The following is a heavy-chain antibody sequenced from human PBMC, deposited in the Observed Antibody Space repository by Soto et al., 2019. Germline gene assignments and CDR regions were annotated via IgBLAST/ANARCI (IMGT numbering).Heavy chain of an antibody. CDR2: INHSGST. J-gene: IGHJ6*02. CDR3: ARQTFPFFGVVRYYYYGMDV. CDR1: GGSFSGYY. D-gene: IGHD3-3*01. Sequence: QVQLQQWGAGLLKPSETLSLTCAVYGGSFSGYYWSWIRQPPGKGLEWIGEINHSGSTNYNPSLKSRVTISVDTSKNQFSLKLSSVTAADTDVYYCARQTFPFFGVVRYYYYGMDVWGQGTTVTVSS. V-gene: IGHV4-34*01.